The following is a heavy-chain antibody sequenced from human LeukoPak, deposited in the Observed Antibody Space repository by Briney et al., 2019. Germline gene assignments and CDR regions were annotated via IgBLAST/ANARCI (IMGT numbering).Heavy chain of an antibody. D-gene: IGHD4-23*01. CDR1: GFSMSSSGYY. V-gene: IGHV4-39*07. CDR3: ARVGVDDSGNIIKYFFDY. J-gene: IGHJ4*02. CDR2: IYYSGYT. Sequence: SETLSLTCTVSGFSMSSSGYYWGWIRQPPGKGLEWIGSIYYSGYTYYNPSLKSRVTISVDTSKNQFSLKLSSVTAADTAVYYCARVGVDDSGNIIKYFFDYWGQGTLVTVSS.